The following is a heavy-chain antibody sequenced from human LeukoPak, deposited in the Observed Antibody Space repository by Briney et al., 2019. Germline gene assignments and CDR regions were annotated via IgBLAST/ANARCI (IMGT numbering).Heavy chain of an antibody. J-gene: IGHJ4*02. V-gene: IGHV1-69*06. CDR3: VRSGRGTYYYFDW. Sequence: SVKVSRKASGGTFSSYAISWVRQAPGQGLEWMGGIIPIFGTANYAQKFQGRVTITADKSTSTAYMELSSLRSEDTAVYYCVRSGRGTYYYFDWWGQGTLVTVSS. CDR2: IIPIFGTA. CDR1: GGTFSSYA. D-gene: IGHD1-1*01.